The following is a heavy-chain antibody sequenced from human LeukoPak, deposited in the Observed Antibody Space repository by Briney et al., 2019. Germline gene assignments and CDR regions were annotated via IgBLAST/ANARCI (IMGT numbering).Heavy chain of an antibody. CDR3: ARENYDFWSDYD. V-gene: IGHV3-21*01. J-gene: IGHJ4*02. CDR2: ISSSSSYI. Sequence: GGSLRLSCAASGFTFSSYSMNWVRQAPGKGLEWVSSISSSSSYIYYADSVKGRFTISRDNAKNSLYLQMNSLRAEDTAVYYCARENYDFWSDYDWGQGTLVTVSS. D-gene: IGHD3-3*01. CDR1: GFTFSSYS.